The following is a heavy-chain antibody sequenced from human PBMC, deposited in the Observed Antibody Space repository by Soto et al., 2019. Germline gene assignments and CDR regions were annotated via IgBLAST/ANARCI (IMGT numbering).Heavy chain of an antibody. J-gene: IGHJ4*02. Sequence: GGSLRLSCAASGFTFSSYSMNWVRQAPGKGLEWVSYISSSSSTIYYADSVKGRFTISRDNAKNSLYLQMNSLRAEDTAVYYCARVVGRNPDYWGQGTLVTVSS. D-gene: IGHD2-2*01. CDR3: ARVVGRNPDY. CDR2: ISSSSSTI. CDR1: GFTFSSYS. V-gene: IGHV3-48*01.